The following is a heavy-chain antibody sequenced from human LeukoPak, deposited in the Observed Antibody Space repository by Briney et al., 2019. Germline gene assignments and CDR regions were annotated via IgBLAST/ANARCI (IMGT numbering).Heavy chain of an antibody. J-gene: IGHJ4*02. D-gene: IGHD5-18*01. CDR2: INPNSGDT. Sequence: ASVKVSCKASGYTFTGYYMHWVRQAPGQGLEWMGWINPNSGDTKHAQKFQGRVTMTRDTSISTAYMEVGRLRSDDTAVYYCARWMQLSFPFDYWGQGTLVTVSS. CDR1: GYTFTGYY. V-gene: IGHV1-2*02. CDR3: ARWMQLSFPFDY.